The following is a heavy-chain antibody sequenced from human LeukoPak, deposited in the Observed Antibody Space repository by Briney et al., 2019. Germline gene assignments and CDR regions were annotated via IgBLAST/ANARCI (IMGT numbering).Heavy chain of an antibody. J-gene: IGHJ6*03. CDR1: GYSFSNYW. V-gene: IGHV5-51*01. D-gene: IGHD3-10*01. CDR2: ICPGSDT. Sequence: GESLKTSCKGSGYSFSNYWIGGGRQMPGKGLEGMGIICPGSDTRYSPSFQGQVTISADKSISTAYLQWSSLRASDTAMYYCARSPPGPGDYYYYHMDVWGKGTTVTVSS. CDR3: ARSPPGPGDYYYYHMDV.